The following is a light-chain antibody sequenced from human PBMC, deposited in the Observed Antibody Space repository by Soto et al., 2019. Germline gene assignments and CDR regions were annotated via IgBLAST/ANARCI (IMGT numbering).Light chain of an antibody. V-gene: IGKV1-5*01. J-gene: IGKJ1*01. CDR2: DAS. CDR3: QQYKSYRT. Sequence: EIQMTQSPSTLSASVGDIVTITCRASQSISSWLAWYQQKPGKAPKLLIYDASTLESGVPSRFSGSGSGTEFTLTISSLQPDDFATYYCQQYKSYRTFGQGTKVDIK. CDR1: QSISSW.